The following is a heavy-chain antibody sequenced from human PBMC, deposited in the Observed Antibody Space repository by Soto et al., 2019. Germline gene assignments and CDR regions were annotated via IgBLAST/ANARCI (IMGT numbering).Heavy chain of an antibody. CDR2: ADPEDAET. Sequence: ASVKVSCKVSGYTLSDFYMHWVKQAPGKGLEWMGLADPEDAETIYAEKFQGRVTIIADTSTDTAYMELSSLRSDDTAVYYCATEFRARLGWFDPWGQGTKVTVSS. D-gene: IGHD3-16*01. J-gene: IGHJ5*02. CDR1: GYTLSDFY. CDR3: ATEFRARLGWFDP. V-gene: IGHV1-69-2*01.